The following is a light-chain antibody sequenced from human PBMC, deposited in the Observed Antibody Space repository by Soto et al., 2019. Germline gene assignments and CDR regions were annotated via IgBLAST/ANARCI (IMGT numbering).Light chain of an antibody. Sequence: DIPLSHSPPSLSASGGDRVTITFGASQGISHYLAWYQQKQGKVPKLLIYAASTLQSGVPSRFSGSGSGTDFTLTISNLQPEDFATYYCQKYNSAPPTFGQGTKVDI. CDR3: QKYNSAPPT. CDR2: AAS. J-gene: IGKJ1*01. V-gene: IGKV1-27*01. CDR1: QGISHY.